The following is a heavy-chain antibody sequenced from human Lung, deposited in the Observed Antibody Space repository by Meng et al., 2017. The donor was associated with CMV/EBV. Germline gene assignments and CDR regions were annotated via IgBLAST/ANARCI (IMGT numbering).Heavy chain of an antibody. J-gene: IGHJ4*02. D-gene: IGHD2-2*01. CDR2: IYYGGST. CDR1: CGSIDSGNYF. Sequence: VSCGSIDSGNYFWSWIRQHPGKGLEYIGYIYYGGSTYYSPSLKSRATISVDTSKEQFSLKLNSVTAADTAVYYCAAQRFVPTAPFDYWGQGALVTVSS. CDR3: AAQRFVPTAPFDY. V-gene: IGHV4-31*02.